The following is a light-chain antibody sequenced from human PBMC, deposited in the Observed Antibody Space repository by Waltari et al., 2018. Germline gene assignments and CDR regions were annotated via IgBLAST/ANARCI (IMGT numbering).Light chain of an antibody. CDR3: KQSYSDPRT. J-gene: IGKJ1*01. V-gene: IGKV1-39*01. CDR1: QSISSY. Sequence: DIQMIQSPPSLSASAGDRVTITCQASQSISSYLNWFYQKPGIAPKLIIYAASSLQSGVPSRSSVSGSGGDFTLIISSLQPEDFATYSCKQSYSDPRTFGPGTKVEIK. CDR2: AAS.